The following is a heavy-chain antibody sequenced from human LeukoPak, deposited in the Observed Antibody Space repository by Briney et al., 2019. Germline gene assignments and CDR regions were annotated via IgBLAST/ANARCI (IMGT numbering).Heavy chain of an antibody. V-gene: IGHV3-30*02. Sequence: GGSLRLSCAASGFTFSNYGMHWVRQAPGKGLEWVAFIRYDGSNKYYAGSVKGRFTISRDNSKNTLYLQMNSLRAEDTAVYYCAKDTYSSGWFGWGYYFDYWGQGTLVTVSS. CDR2: IRYDGSNK. CDR3: AKDTYSSGWFGWGYYFDY. CDR1: GFTFSNYG. D-gene: IGHD6-19*01. J-gene: IGHJ4*02.